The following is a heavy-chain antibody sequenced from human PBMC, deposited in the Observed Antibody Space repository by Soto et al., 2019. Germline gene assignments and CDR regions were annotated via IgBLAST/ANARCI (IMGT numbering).Heavy chain of an antibody. CDR2: IYPGDSDT. D-gene: IGHD3-9*01. V-gene: IGHV5-51*01. J-gene: IGHJ6*02. Sequence: GESLKISCKGSGYSFTSYWIGWVRQMPGKGLEWMGIIYPGDSDTRYSPSFQGQVTISADRSISTACLQWSSLKASDTAMYYCASQYYDILTGYYSCGMDVWGQGTSVTVSS. CDR3: ASQYYDILTGYYSCGMDV. CDR1: GYSFTSYW.